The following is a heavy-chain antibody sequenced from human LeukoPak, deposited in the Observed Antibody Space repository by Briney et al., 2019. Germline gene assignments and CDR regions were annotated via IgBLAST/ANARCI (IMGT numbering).Heavy chain of an antibody. D-gene: IGHD6-13*01. CDR3: ARGGIRPVAAAANDY. CDR1: GYTFTSYD. Sequence: ASVNVSCKASGYTFTSYDINWVRQATGQGREGMGWMNPNSGNTGYAQKFQGRVTMTRNTSISTAYMELSSLRSEDTAVYYCARGGIRPVAAAANDYWGQGTLVTVSS. CDR2: MNPNSGNT. V-gene: IGHV1-8*01. J-gene: IGHJ4*02.